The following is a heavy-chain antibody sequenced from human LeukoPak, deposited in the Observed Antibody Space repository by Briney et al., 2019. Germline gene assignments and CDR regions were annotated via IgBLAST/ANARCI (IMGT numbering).Heavy chain of an antibody. J-gene: IGHJ4*02. CDR2: IYYSGST. CDR3: ARVVVVPAEPYYFDY. V-gene: IGHV4-61*01. CDR1: GGSVSSGSYS. Sequence: SETLSLTCTVSGGSVSSGSYSWSWIRQPPGKGLEWIGYIYYSGSTNYNPSLKSRVTISVDTSKNQFSLKLSSVTAADTAVYYCARVVVVPAEPYYFDYWGQGTLVTASS. D-gene: IGHD2-2*01.